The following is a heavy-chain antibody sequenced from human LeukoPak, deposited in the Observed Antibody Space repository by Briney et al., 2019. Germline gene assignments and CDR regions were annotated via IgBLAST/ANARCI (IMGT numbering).Heavy chain of an antibody. D-gene: IGHD3/OR15-3a*01. CDR1: GFTFSHYG. CDR3: AKTRDWAHFDY. Sequence: PGGSLRLSCAASGFTFSHYGMSWVRQAPGKGLEWVSTISASGDTTHYTDSVKGRSTISRDNSKNTLYLQMSSLRAEDTAVYYCAKTRDWAHFDYWGQGTLVTVSS. J-gene: IGHJ4*02. CDR2: ISASGDTT. V-gene: IGHV3-23*01.